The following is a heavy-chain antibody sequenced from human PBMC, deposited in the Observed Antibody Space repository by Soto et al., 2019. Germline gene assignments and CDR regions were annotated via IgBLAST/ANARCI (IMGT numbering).Heavy chain of an antibody. CDR3: ARLNGADGGFDP. D-gene: IGHD2-8*01. CDR1: GFTFSSYS. CDR2: ISSSISYI. Sequence: EVQLVESGGGLGKPGGSLRLSCAASGFTFSSYSMNWVRQAPGKGLEWVSSISSSISYIYYADSVKGRFTISRDNAKNSLYLQMNSLRAEDTAVYYCARLNGADGGFDPWGQGTMVTVSS. J-gene: IGHJ5*02. V-gene: IGHV3-21*01.